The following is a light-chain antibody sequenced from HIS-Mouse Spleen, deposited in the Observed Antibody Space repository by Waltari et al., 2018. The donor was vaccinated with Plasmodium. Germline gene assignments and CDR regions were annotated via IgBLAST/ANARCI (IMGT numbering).Light chain of an antibody. CDR2: DAS. CDR3: QQRSNWPRVLT. V-gene: IGKV3-11*01. CDR1: QSVSSY. Sequence: EIVLTQSPATLSLSPGERATLSCRASQSVSSYLAWYQQKPGQAPRLLIYDASNRATGILARFSGSGSGTDFTLTISSLEPEDFAVYYCQQRSNWPRVLTFGGGTKVEIK. J-gene: IGKJ4*01.